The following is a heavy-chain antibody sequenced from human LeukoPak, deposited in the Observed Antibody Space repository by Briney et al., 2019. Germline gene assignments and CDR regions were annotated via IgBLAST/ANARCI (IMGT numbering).Heavy chain of an antibody. CDR3: AKDAYLKIVGATPDY. CDR1: GFTFSSYA. J-gene: IGHJ4*02. V-gene: IGHV3-23*01. CDR2: ISASGGNT. D-gene: IGHD1-26*01. Sequence: GKSLRLSCTASGFTFSSYAMTWVRQAPGKGLEWVSAISASGGNTYDADSVKGRFTISRDNSKSTLYLQMNSLRAKDTALYYCAKDAYLKIVGATPDYWGQGTLVNVSS.